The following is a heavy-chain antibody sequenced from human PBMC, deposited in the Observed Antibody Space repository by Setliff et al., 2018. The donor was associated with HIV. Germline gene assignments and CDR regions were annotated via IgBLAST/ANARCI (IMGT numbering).Heavy chain of an antibody. V-gene: IGHV3-30*02. CDR3: ARGALFGSGYYPCDY. CDR2: IRSDESDK. D-gene: IGHD3-22*01. CDR1: GFTFSSYG. J-gene: IGHJ4*02. Sequence: GGSLRLSCAASGFTFSSYGMHWVRQAPGKGLEWVAFIRSDESDKHYADSVKGRFTISRDNSKNTLYLQMNSLRAEDTAVYYCARGALFGSGYYPCDYWGQGTLVTVPQ.